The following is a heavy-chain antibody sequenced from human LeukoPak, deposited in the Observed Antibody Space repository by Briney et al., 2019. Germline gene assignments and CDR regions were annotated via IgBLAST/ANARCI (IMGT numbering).Heavy chain of an antibody. D-gene: IGHD3-3*01. V-gene: IGHV3-23*01. J-gene: IGHJ4*02. Sequence: GSLRLSCAASGFTFSSYAMSWVRQAPGKGLEWVSAISGSGGSTYYADSVKGRFTISRDNSKNTLYLQMNSLRAEDTAVYYCAKEPPYDFWSGYLPALDYWGQGTLVTVSS. CDR1: GFTFSSYA. CDR3: AKEPPYDFWSGYLPALDY. CDR2: ISGSGGST.